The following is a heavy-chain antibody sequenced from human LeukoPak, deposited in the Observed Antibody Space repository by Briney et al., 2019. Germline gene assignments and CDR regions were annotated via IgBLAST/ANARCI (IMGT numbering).Heavy chain of an antibody. CDR3: GRHKGMPGYSTY. Sequence: PSETLSLTCTVSGSSISGSDYYWGWIRQSPGKGLEWIGNIYYSGSTYYNPSLKSRVTMSVDTSKNQFSLKLSSVTAADTAVYYCGRHKGMPGYSTYWGKGSLVTVSS. D-gene: IGHD4-11*01. V-gene: IGHV4-39*01. J-gene: IGHJ4*02. CDR2: IYYSGST. CDR1: GSSISGSDYY.